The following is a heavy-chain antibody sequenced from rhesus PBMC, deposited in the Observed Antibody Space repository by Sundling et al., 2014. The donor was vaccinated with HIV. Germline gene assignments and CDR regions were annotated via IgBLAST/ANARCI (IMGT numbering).Heavy chain of an antibody. D-gene: IGHD3-16*01. J-gene: IGHJ4*01. CDR3: AREDYSGRYALEY. Sequence: QVQLQESGPGLVKPSETLSLTCAVSGGSISGGYYWSWIRQPPGKGLEWIGRFSGSGGSTDYNPSLKSRVTISTDTSKNQFSLKLTSVTAADTAVYYCAREDYSGRYALEYWGQGVLVTVSS. CDR1: GGSISGGYY. CDR2: FSGSGGST. V-gene: IGHV4-173*01.